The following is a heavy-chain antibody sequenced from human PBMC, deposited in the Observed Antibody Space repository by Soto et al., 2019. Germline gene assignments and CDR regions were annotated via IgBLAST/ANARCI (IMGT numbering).Heavy chain of an antibody. Sequence: GGSLRLSCAASGFTLSNYYMSWIRQAPGKGLEWVSYISVSGNIIKYADSVKGRFTISRDNSERTLHLHMSSLRVDDTAVYFCVRDTMRASAAASLDYWGQGTQVTVSS. CDR2: ISVSGNII. J-gene: IGHJ4*02. CDR3: VRDTMRASAAASLDY. CDR1: GFTLSNYY. D-gene: IGHD6-13*01. V-gene: IGHV3-11*04.